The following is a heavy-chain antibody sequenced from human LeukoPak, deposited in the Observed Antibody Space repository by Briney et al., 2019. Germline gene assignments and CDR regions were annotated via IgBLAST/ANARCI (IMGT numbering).Heavy chain of an antibody. CDR3: AKDLLLATALYYFDY. J-gene: IGHJ4*02. CDR1: GFTFSSYG. Sequence: GGSLRLSCAASGFTFSSYGMHWVRQAPGKGLEWVAFIRYDGSNKYYADSVKGRFTISRDNSKNTLYLQMNSLRAEDTAVYYCAKDLLLATALYYFDYWGQGTLVTVSS. CDR2: IRYDGSNK. D-gene: IGHD6-25*01. V-gene: IGHV3-30*02.